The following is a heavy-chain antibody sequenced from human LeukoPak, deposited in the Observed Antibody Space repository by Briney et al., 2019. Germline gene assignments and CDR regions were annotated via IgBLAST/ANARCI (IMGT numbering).Heavy chain of an antibody. CDR2: IKQDGSGK. CDR1: GFTFSSYW. CDR3: ARDLLLWFGELLRPLDY. Sequence: GGSLRLSCAASGFTFSSYWMSWVRQAPGKGLEWVANIKQDGSGKYYVDSVKGRFTISRDNAKNSLYLQMNSLRAEDTAVYYCARDLLLWFGELLRPLDYWGRGTLVTVSS. V-gene: IGHV3-7*01. D-gene: IGHD3-10*01. J-gene: IGHJ4*02.